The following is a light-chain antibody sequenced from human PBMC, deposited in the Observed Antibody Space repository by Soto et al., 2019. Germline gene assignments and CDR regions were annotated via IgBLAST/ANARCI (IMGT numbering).Light chain of an antibody. CDR1: QDIGNN. CDR2: KAS. V-gene: IGKV1-5*03. CDR3: QHYNSYSEA. Sequence: DIQITQSPSSLSASVGDRVTTTCRASQDIGNNLGWYQQKPGKAPKLLIYKASTLKSGVPSRFSGSGSGTEFTLTISSLQPDDFATYYCQHYNSYSEAFGQGTKVDIK. J-gene: IGKJ1*01.